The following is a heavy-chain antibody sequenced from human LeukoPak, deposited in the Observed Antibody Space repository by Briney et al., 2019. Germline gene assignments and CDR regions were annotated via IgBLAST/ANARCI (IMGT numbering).Heavy chain of an antibody. J-gene: IGHJ4*02. V-gene: IGHV3-23*01. CDR3: AEGGYYDILTGSGLDY. Sequence: GGSLRLSCAASGFTFSSYAMSWVRQAPGKGLEWASAISGSGGSTYYADSVKGRFTISSDNSKNTLYLQMNSLRAEDTAVYYCAEGGYYDILTGSGLDYWGQGTLVTVSS. CDR1: GFTFSSYA. D-gene: IGHD3-9*01. CDR2: ISGSGGST.